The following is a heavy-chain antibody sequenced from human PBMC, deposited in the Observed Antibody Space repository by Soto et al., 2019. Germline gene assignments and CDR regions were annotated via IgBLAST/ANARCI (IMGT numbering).Heavy chain of an antibody. V-gene: IGHV3-30*18. Sequence: QVQLVESGGGVVQPGRSLRLSCAASGFPFSSYAMNWVRQAPGKGLEWVAFISYDGSNKYYADSMKGRFTSSRDNSKNTLYLQMNSLRAEDTAVYYCAKDPTWLPRYYYYGMDVWGQGTTVTVSS. CDR2: ISYDGSNK. CDR1: GFPFSSYA. CDR3: AKDPTWLPRYYYYGMDV. D-gene: IGHD6-19*01. J-gene: IGHJ6*02.